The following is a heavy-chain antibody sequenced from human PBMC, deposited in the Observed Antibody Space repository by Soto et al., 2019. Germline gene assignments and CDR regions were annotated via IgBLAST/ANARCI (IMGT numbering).Heavy chain of an antibody. J-gene: IGHJ4*02. D-gene: IGHD2-8*02. CDR2: MNPNSGTT. V-gene: IGHV1-8*01. CDR1: GYTFTSYD. CDR3: ARVACTGGRCYYDY. Sequence: ASVKVSCKASGYTFTSYDINWVRQATGQGLEWMGWMNPNSGTTGYAQRFQGRVTMTRNTAISTAYMELSSLRSEDTAMYYCARVACTGGRCYYDYWGQGTLVTVSS.